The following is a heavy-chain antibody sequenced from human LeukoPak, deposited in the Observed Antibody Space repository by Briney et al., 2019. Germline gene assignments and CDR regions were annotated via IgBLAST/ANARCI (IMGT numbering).Heavy chain of an antibody. J-gene: IGHJ4*02. Sequence: GGSLRLSCAASGFTFSSYAMHWVRQAPGKGLEWVAVISYDGSNKYYADSVKGRLTISRDNSKNTLYLQMNSLRPEDTAVYYCAKGVYGSRSTSLADFWGQGTLVTVSS. CDR2: ISYDGSNK. CDR3: AKGVYGSRSTSLADF. V-gene: IGHV3-30-3*01. D-gene: IGHD3-10*01. CDR1: GFTFSSYA.